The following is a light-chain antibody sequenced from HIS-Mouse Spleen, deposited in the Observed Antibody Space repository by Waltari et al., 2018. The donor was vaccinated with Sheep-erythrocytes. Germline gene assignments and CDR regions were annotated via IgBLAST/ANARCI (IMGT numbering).Light chain of an antibody. CDR1: SSDVGGHNY. J-gene: IGLJ1*01. V-gene: IGLV2-11*01. CDR3: CSYAGSYNHV. Sequence: QSALTQPRSVSGSPGQSVTISCTGTSSDVGGHNYVSWYQQHPGKPPQLMVDDVSKRPSGVPDRFSGSQSGNTASPTISGLQAEDEADYYCCSYAGSYNHVFATGTKVTVL. CDR2: DVS.